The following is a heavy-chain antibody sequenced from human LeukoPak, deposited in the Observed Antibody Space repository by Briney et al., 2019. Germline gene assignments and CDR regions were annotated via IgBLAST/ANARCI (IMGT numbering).Heavy chain of an antibody. CDR1: CGSISSSSYY. V-gene: IGHV4-39*07. CDR3: VMTTVVTNGPYFDY. D-gene: IGHD4-23*01. J-gene: IGHJ4*02. CDR2: IYYSGST. Sequence: SETLSLTCTVSCGSISSSSYYWGWIRQPPGKGLEWIGSIYYSGSTYYNPSLKSRVTISVDTSKNQFSLKLSSVTAADTALYYCVMTTVVTNGPYFDYWGRGTLVTVAS.